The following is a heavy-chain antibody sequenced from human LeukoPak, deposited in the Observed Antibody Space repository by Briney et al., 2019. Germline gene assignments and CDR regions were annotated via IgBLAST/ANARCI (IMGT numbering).Heavy chain of an antibody. Sequence: GGSLRLSCAASGFTFRSYAMHWVRQAPGKGLEWVAVISYDGSNKYYADSVKGRFTISRDNSKNTLYLQMNSLRAEDTAVYYCARDDYGFDYWGQGTLVTVSS. CDR2: ISYDGSNK. CDR1: GFTFRSYA. J-gene: IGHJ4*02. CDR3: ARDDYGFDY. D-gene: IGHD4-17*01. V-gene: IGHV3-30-3*01.